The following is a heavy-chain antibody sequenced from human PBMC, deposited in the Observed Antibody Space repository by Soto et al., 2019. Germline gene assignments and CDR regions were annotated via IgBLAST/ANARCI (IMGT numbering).Heavy chain of an antibody. CDR3: ANHRGLWVTEYFFDY. J-gene: IGHJ4*02. D-gene: IGHD2-21*02. CDR2: ISNSGGST. CDR1: GFTFKNYA. Sequence: LRLSCAASGFTFKNYAMSWVRQAPGKGLEWVSSISNSGGSTYYADSVQGRFTISRDNSKNTLSLQMNSLRAEDTAIYYCANHRGLWVTEYFFDYWGQGTLVPVSS. V-gene: IGHV3-23*01.